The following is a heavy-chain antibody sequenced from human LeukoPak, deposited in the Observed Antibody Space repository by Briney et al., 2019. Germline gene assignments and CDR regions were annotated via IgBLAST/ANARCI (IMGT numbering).Heavy chain of an antibody. CDR1: GFTFSSSA. CDR3: AKQMSTVTFTPFDY. D-gene: IGHD3-16*01. CDR2: ISGSGGST. V-gene: IGHV3-23*01. J-gene: IGHJ4*02. Sequence: GGSLRLSCAASGFTFSSSAMSWVRQAPGKGLEWVSAISGSGGSTYSADSVKGRFTISRDNSKNTLYLQMNSLRADDTAVYYCAKQMSTVTFTPFDYWGQGTLVTVSS.